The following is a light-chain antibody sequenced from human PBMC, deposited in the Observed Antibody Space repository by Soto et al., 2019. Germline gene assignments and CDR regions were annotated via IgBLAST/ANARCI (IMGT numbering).Light chain of an antibody. Sequence: QSVLTQPPSVSGAPGQRVTISCTGSSSNIGAGYDVHWYQQLPGTAPKLLIYGNSNRPSGVPDRFSGSKSGNTASLTISGLQAEDEADYYCCSYAGSYTHVFGTGTKLTVL. V-gene: IGLV1-40*01. CDR2: GNS. CDR3: CSYAGSYTHV. CDR1: SSNIGAGYD. J-gene: IGLJ1*01.